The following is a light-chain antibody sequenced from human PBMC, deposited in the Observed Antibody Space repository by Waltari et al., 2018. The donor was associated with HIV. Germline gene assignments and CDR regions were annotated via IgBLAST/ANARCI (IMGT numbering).Light chain of an antibody. Sequence: SYELTQPLSVSVALGQTARITCGGNNSGSNNVHRYQQKPGQAPVLVIDRDSNRPSGIPERFSGSNSGNTATLTISRAQAGDEADYYCQVWDSSTAKVFGGGTKLTVL. V-gene: IGLV3-9*01. CDR2: RDS. CDR3: QVWDSSTAKV. J-gene: IGLJ2*01. CDR1: NSGSNN.